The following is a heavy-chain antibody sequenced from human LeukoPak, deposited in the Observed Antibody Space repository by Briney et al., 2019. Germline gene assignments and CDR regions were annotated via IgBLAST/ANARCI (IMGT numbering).Heavy chain of an antibody. CDR3: ARQIGYCGGGSCYWYFNL. Sequence: ASVKVSCKTSGYTFTGYYIHWVRQAPGQGLEWMGWISTHNGNTNYAHKLQGRITMTTDTSTSTAYMELRSLRSDDTAVYYCARQIGYCGGGSCYWYFNLWGRGTLVTVSS. CDR2: ISTHNGNT. J-gene: IGHJ2*01. CDR1: GYTFTGYY. D-gene: IGHD2-15*01. V-gene: IGHV1-18*04.